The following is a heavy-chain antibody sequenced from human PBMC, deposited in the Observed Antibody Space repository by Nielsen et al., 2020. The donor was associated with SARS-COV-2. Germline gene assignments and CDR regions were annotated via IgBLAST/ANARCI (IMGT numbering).Heavy chain of an antibody. CDR1: GFTFSSYA. D-gene: IGHD3-3*01. V-gene: IGHV3-23*01. CDR2: ISGSGGST. J-gene: IGHJ6*02. CDR3: ARDLDFWSGYPSCGMDV. Sequence: GGSLRLSCAASGFTFSSYAMSWVRQAPGKGLEWVSAISGSGGSTYYADSVKGRFTISRDNSKNTLYLQMNSLRAEDMAVYYCARDLDFWSGYPSCGMDVWGQGTTVTVSS.